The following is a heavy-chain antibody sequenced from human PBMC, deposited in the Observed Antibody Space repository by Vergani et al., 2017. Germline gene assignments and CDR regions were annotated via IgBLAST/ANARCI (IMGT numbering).Heavy chain of an antibody. V-gene: IGHV3-7*01. D-gene: IGHD3-16*01. CDR3: ARGFGGITFGGLNDY. Sequence: EVQLVESGGGLVQPGGSLRLSCAASGFTFSSYWMSWVRQAPGKGLEWVANIKQDGSEKYYVDSVKGRFTISRDNAKNSLYLQMNSLRAEDTAVYYCARGFGGITFGGLNDYWGQGTLVTVSS. CDR2: IKQDGSEK. J-gene: IGHJ4*02. CDR1: GFTFSSYW.